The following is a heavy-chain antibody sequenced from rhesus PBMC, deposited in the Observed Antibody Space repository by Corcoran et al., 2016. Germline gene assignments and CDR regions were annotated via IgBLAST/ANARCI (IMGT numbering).Heavy chain of an antibody. CDR2: IYGSGSST. J-gene: IGHJ4*01. Sequence: QVLLQESGPGLVKPLETLSLTCAVSGGPISSNHWSWIRQPPGKGLEWIGYIYGSGSSTNYNPSLKSRVTLSVDTSKNQFSLKLSSVTAADTAVYYCARGPGSSDYWGQGVLVTVSS. CDR3: ARGPGSSDY. D-gene: IGHD6-25*01. V-gene: IGHV4S11*01. CDR1: GGPISSNH.